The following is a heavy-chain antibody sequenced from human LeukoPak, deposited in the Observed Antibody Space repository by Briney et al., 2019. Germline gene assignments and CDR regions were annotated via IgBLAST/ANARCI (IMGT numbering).Heavy chain of an antibody. J-gene: IGHJ4*02. Sequence: GGSLRLSCAASGFTFSTYWMNWGRQAPGKGLEWLSDISGSGAGPHYADSVKGRFTISRDNSKNTLYLQMNSLRAEDTAVYYCAKPQYYYDSRRYSAGDHWGQGTLVTVSS. CDR3: AKPQYYYDSRRYSAGDH. V-gene: IGHV3-23*01. CDR2: ISGSGAGP. D-gene: IGHD3-22*01. CDR1: GFTFSTYW.